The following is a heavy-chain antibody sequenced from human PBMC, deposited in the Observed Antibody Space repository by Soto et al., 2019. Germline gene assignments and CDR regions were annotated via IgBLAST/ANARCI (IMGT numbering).Heavy chain of an antibody. CDR3: NTLYCSSTSCYVAFDV. Sequence: GASVKVSCKASGYSFSSYAMHWVRLAPGQRLEWMGWINAGNGNTKYSQNFQGRVTITRDTSASTAYMELSSLRSEDTAVYYCNTLYCSSTSCYVAFDVWGQGTMVTVSS. CDR2: INAGNGNT. V-gene: IGHV1-3*01. D-gene: IGHD2-2*01. J-gene: IGHJ3*01. CDR1: GYSFSSYA.